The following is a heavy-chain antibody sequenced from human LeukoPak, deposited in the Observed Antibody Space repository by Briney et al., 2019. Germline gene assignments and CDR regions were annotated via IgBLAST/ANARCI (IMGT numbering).Heavy chain of an antibody. CDR2: ISSSSSTI. V-gene: IGHV3-48*02. J-gene: IGHJ4*02. D-gene: IGHD3-22*01. Sequence: GGSLRLSCAASGFTFSSYSMNWVRQAPGKGLEWVPYISSSSSTIYYADSVKGRFTISRDNAKNSLYLQMNSLRDEDTAVYYCARTLDYYDSSGYYDYWGQGTLVTVSS. CDR1: GFTFSSYS. CDR3: ARTLDYYDSSGYYDY.